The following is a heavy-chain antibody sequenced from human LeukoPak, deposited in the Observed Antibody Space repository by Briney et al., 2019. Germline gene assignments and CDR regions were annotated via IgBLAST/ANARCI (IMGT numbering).Heavy chain of an antibody. D-gene: IGHD1-1*01. CDR3: ARDIATVQHQD. Sequence: ALVKVSCKTSGYTFTNYGISWVRQAPGQGLEWMGWISCYSGNTNYVQKFRGRVAMTADTSTSTVYMELRSLRSDDTAVYYCARDIATVQHQDWGQGTLVTVSS. J-gene: IGHJ4*02. CDR2: ISCYSGNT. V-gene: IGHV1-18*01. CDR1: GYTFTNYG.